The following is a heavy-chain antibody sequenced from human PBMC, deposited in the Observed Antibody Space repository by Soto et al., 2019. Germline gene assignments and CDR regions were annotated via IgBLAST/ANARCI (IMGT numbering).Heavy chain of an antibody. CDR1: GYPFTSCY. D-gene: IGHD1-1*01. V-gene: IGHV1-46*01. J-gene: IGHJ4*02. Sequence: ASVKVSCRASGYPFTSCYMHWVRQAPGQGLEWMGIINPSGRSKRYQKKFQGTFNISNDDSKNTLYLQMKRTRAQDTAVYYCAKRHTNVPKHANYFDSWGQGTLVTVSS. CDR2: INPSGRSK. CDR3: AKRHTNVPKHANYFDS.